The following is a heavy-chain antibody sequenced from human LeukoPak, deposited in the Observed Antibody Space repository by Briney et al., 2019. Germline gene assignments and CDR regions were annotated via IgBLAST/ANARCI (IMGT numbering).Heavy chain of an antibody. CDR3: ASEGGITIFP. CDR2: INPNSGGT. CDR1: GYTFTGYD. Sequence: GASVKLSCKASGYTFTGYDMHWVGQAPGQGLEWMGWINPNSGGTNYAQKFQGRVTMTRDTSISTAYMELSKLRSDDTAVYYCASEGGITIFPWGQGTLVTVSS. D-gene: IGHD3-3*01. V-gene: IGHV1-2*02. J-gene: IGHJ5*02.